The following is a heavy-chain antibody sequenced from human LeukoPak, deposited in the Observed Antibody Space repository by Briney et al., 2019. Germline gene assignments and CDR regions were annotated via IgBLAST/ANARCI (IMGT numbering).Heavy chain of an antibody. D-gene: IGHD2-21*01. CDR2: IYRGGST. Sequence: GGSLRLSCSASGFTVSDYYMTWVRQAPGKGLEWVSLIYRGGSTYYADSVQGRFTISRDNSKNTLYVQMKSLRAEDTAVYYCARIPTEDDWYFDLWGRGVLVTVSS. V-gene: IGHV3-66*01. CDR3: ARIPTEDDWYFDL. J-gene: IGHJ2*01. CDR1: GFTVSDYY.